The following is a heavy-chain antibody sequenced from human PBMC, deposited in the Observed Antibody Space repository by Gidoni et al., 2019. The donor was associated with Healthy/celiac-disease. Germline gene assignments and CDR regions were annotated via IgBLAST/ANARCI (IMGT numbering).Heavy chain of an antibody. Sequence: EVQLVQSGAEVKKPGESLKISCKGSGYSFTNYWIGWVRQMPGQGLAWMGIIYPHDSDTKYSPSFQGQVTISADKSIITAYLQWSSLKASDTAMYYCARRRCGGDCSDSFDIWGQGTKVTVSS. J-gene: IGHJ3*02. CDR2: IYPHDSDT. CDR3: ARRRCGGDCSDSFDI. CDR1: GYSFTNYW. V-gene: IGHV5-51*03. D-gene: IGHD2-21*02.